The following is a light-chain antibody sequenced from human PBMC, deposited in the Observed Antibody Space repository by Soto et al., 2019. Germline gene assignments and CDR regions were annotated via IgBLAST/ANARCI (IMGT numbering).Light chain of an antibody. CDR3: QQYSMAPLT. Sequence: ETVMTQSPGTLSVSLGERATLSCRASQSVSIHLAWYQQKPGQAPRLLIYGASSRATGIPDRFSASGSGTDFTLTISRLEPEDFAVYYCQQYSMAPLTFGQGTKVEVK. V-gene: IGKV3-20*01. CDR2: GAS. CDR1: QSVSIH. J-gene: IGKJ1*01.